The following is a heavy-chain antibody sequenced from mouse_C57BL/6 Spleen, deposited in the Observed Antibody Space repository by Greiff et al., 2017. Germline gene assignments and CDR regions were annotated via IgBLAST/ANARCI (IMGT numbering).Heavy chain of an antibody. Sequence: VQLQQSGPELVKPGASVKISCKASGYTFTDYYMNWVKQSHGKSLEWIGDINPNNGGTSYNQTFKGKATLTVAKSSSTAYMELRSLTSEDSAVYYCARSETYYSNYRFDYWGQGTLVTVSA. J-gene: IGHJ3*01. D-gene: IGHD2-5*01. V-gene: IGHV1-26*01. CDR2: INPNNGGT. CDR1: GYTFTDYY. CDR3: ARSETYYSNYRFDY.